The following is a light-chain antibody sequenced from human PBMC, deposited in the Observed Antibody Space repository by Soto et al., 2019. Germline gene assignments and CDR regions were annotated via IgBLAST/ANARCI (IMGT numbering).Light chain of an antibody. CDR3: QQYNNWLT. CDR2: GAS. V-gene: IGKV3-15*01. J-gene: IGKJ1*01. Sequence: ETVMTQSPVTLSVSPGETVTLSCRASQSVSSNLAWYQQRPGQAPRLLIFGASTRATGIPARFSGSGSGTEFTLTISSPQSEDFAVYFCQQYNNWLTFGQGTKVDIK. CDR1: QSVSSN.